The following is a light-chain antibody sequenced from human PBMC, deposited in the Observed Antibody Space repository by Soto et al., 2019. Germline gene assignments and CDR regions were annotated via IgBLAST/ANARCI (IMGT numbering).Light chain of an antibody. CDR2: KAS. CDR3: QQYLTYPLT. Sequence: DIQVTQSPSTLSASVGDRVTITCRAGQSISSWLAWYQQKPGKAPNLLIHKASSLESGVPSRFSGSESGTEFTLTISSLQSGDFATYYCQQYLTYPLTFGGGTKVEIK. J-gene: IGKJ4*01. V-gene: IGKV1-5*03. CDR1: QSISSW.